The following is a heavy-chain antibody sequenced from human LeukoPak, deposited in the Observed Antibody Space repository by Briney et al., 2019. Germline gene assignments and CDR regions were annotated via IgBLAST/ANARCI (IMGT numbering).Heavy chain of an antibody. J-gene: IGHJ4*02. V-gene: IGHV5-51*01. CDR1: GYSFTGYW. D-gene: IGHD6-6*01. CDR3: ARHGQIAARPGDY. CDR2: IYPRDSET. Sequence: GESLKISCEASGYSFTGYWFGWVRQMPGRGLEWLGIIYPRDSETRYSPSFEGQVTISVDKSISTAYLQWSSLKASDTAMYYCARHGQIAARPGDYWGQGTLVTVSS.